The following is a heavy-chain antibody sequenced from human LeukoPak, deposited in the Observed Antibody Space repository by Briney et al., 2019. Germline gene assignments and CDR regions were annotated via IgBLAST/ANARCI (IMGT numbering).Heavy chain of an antibody. D-gene: IGHD1-1*01. CDR2: ISSSSSYI. V-gene: IGHV3-21*01. Sequence: NWVRQAPGKGLEGVSSISSSSSYIYYADSVKGRFTISRDNAKNSLSLQMNSLRAEDTAVYYCARESWNDSPYFDYWGQGTLVTVSS. CDR3: ARESWNDSPYFDY. J-gene: IGHJ4*02.